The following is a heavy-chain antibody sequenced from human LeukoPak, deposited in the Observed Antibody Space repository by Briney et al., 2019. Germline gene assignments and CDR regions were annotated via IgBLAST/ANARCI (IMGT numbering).Heavy chain of an antibody. V-gene: IGHV3-21*01. CDR1: GFIFSSYS. J-gene: IGHJ4*02. D-gene: IGHD3-22*01. CDR2: ISGSSSYI. CDR3: ARDMSEYYNSSGYRVF. Sequence: GGSLRLSCAASGFIFSSYSMNWVRQAPGKGLEWVSSISGSSSYIYYADSEKGRFTISRDNAKKSLYLQMDSLRAEDTAVYYCARDMSEYYNSSGYRVFWGQGTLVTVSS.